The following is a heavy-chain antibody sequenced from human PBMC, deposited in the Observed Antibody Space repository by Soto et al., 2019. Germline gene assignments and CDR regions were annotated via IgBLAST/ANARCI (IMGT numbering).Heavy chain of an antibody. D-gene: IGHD3-22*01. Sequence: TSETLSLTCAVSGGSISSCGYSWSWIRQPPGKGLEWIGYIYHTGSTYYNPSLKSRVTISVDRSKKQVSLKLSSVTAADTAVYYCARVAYYYDSSGYLAFVWFDPWGQGTLVTVSS. CDR3: ARVAYYYDSSGYLAFVWFDP. J-gene: IGHJ5*02. V-gene: IGHV4-30-2*01. CDR1: GGSISSCGYS. CDR2: IYHTGST.